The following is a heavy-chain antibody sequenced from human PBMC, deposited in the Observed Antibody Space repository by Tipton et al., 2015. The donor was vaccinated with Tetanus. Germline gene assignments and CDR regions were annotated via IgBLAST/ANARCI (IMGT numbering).Heavy chain of an antibody. CDR3: ARWGPGVTTWGFDF. Sequence: TLSLTCTVSGGSIRGHFWSWIRQPAGKGLERIGRLHSSGDTTYNPSLKSRVTMSVDTSKNQFSLRLSSVTAADTALYFCARWGPGVTTWGFDFWGQGTLVTVSS. CDR1: GGSIRGHF. CDR2: LHSSGDT. J-gene: IGHJ4*02. D-gene: IGHD3-16*01. V-gene: IGHV4-4*07.